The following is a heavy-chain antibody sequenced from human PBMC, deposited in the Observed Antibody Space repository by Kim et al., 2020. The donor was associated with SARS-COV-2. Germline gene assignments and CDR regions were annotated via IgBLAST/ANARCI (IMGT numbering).Heavy chain of an antibody. CDR3: ACSSGWYVG. V-gene: IGHV3-7*01. CDR2: SEK. D-gene: IGHD6-19*01. Sequence: SEKYYVNSVKGRFTISRDNAKNSLYLQMNSLRAEDATVYYCACSSGWYVGWGQGTLVTVSS. J-gene: IGHJ4*02.